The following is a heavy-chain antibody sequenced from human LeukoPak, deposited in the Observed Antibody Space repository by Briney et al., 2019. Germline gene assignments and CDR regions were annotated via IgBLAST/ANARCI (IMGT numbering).Heavy chain of an antibody. J-gene: IGHJ4*02. CDR2: IYYSGRT. V-gene: IGHV4-59*01. CDR3: ARSSTYYYDSSVDY. CDR1: GGSISTYY. Sequence: SETLSLTCTVSGGSISTYYSSWIRQPPGKGLEWIGYIYYSGRTNYNPSLKSRVTISVDTSKNQFSLKLSSVTAADTAVYYCARSSTYYYDSSVDYWGQGTLVTVSS. D-gene: IGHD3-22*01.